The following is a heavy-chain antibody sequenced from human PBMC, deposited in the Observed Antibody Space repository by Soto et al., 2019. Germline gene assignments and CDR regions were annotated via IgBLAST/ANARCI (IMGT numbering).Heavy chain of an antibody. V-gene: IGHV4-38-2*02. CDR2: TYYGASS. Sequence: ESLKISCKGSGYSISSGYYWGWIRQPPGKGLEWLGTTYYGASSYYNPSLRSRITILLDASTNQLPLKLSSVTAADTAVYFCVRVAGSASWYETDSWGQGILVTVSS. J-gene: IGHJ4*02. D-gene: IGHD6-13*01. CDR3: VRVAGSASWYETDS. CDR1: GYSISSGYY.